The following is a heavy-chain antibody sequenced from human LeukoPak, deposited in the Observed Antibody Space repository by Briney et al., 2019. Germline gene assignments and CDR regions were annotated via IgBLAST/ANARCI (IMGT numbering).Heavy chain of an antibody. CDR2: IIPIFGTA. D-gene: IGHD6-19*01. CDR1: GYTFTVYY. CDR3: ARDSYSSGWFRSYYYYYMDV. Sequence: ASVKVSCTASGYTFTVYYMHWVRQAPGQGLEWMGGIIPIFGTANYAQKFQGRVTITADKSTSTAYMELSSLRSEDTAVYYCARDSYSSGWFRSYYYYYMDVWGKGTTVTVSS. V-gene: IGHV1-69*06. J-gene: IGHJ6*03.